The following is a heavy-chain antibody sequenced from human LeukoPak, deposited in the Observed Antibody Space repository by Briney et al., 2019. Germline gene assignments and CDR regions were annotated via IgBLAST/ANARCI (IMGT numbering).Heavy chain of an antibody. CDR3: VRHLPCFGCYYYYMDV. V-gene: IGHV4-4*07. CDR1: GGSISSYY. Sequence: TSETLSLTCAVSGGSISSYYWSWIRQPAGKGLEWIGRIYTSGSTNYNPSLKSRVTMSVDTSKNQFSLKLSSVTAADTAVYYCVRHLPCFGCYYYYMDVWGRGTTVTVSS. D-gene: IGHD6-19*01. J-gene: IGHJ6*03. CDR2: IYTSGST.